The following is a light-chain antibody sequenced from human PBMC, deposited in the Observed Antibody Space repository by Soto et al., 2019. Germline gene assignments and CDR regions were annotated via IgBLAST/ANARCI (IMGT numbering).Light chain of an antibody. CDR2: DDS. CDR1: SSNIGAGYD. Sequence: QSVLTQPPSVSGAPGQRVTISCTGSSSNIGAGYDVHWYQQLPGTAPKLLIFDDSIRPSGVPDRFSASTSGTSAFLAITGLQAEDEADYYCQSYDTSLRGSVFGGGTKLTVL. J-gene: IGLJ3*02. CDR3: QSYDTSLRGSV. V-gene: IGLV1-40*01.